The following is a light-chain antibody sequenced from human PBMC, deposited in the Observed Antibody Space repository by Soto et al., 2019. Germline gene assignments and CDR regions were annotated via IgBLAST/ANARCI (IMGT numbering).Light chain of an antibody. CDR2: TSN. Sequence: QSVLTQPPSASGTPGQRVTISCSGSSSNIGGNTVSWYQQFPGTAPKLLIYTSNQRPSGVPDRFSGSKSDTSASLAISALQSEDEAHYYCAAWDDSLNGHVFGTGTKLTVL. CDR1: SSNIGGNT. CDR3: AAWDDSLNGHV. V-gene: IGLV1-44*01. J-gene: IGLJ1*01.